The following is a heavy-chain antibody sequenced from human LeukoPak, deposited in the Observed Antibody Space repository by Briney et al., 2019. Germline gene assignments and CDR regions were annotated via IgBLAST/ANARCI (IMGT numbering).Heavy chain of an antibody. CDR3: ARVIYDYAREAYYYYYMDV. V-gene: IGHV4-59*01. Sequence: SETLSLTCTVSGGSISSYYWSWIRQPPGKGLEWIGYIYYSGSTNYNPSLKSRVSISADTTKNQFSLKMSSVTAADTAVYYCARVIYDYAREAYYYYYMDVWGKGTTVTISS. J-gene: IGHJ6*03. CDR1: GGSISSYY. D-gene: IGHD3-16*01. CDR2: IYYSGST.